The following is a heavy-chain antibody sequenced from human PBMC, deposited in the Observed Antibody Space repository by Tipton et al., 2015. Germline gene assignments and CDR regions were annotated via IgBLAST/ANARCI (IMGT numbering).Heavy chain of an antibody. CDR3: ARGPLIGTDRDDVFDM. V-gene: IGHV3-53*01. D-gene: IGHD1-26*01. CDR1: GFSFSTNP. J-gene: IGHJ3*02. Sequence: SLRLSCAASGFSFSTNPMSWVRQAPGKGLEWVSFVHSGGTTSYGDSVKGRFTISRDNSKNTVFLQMNSLRAEDTAVYFCARGPLIGTDRDDVFDMWGQGTRVTVSS. CDR2: VHSGGTT.